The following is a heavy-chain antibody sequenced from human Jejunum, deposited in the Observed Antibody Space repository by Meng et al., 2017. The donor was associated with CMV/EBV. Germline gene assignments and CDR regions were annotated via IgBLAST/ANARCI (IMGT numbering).Heavy chain of an antibody. CDR2: INEDGSER. V-gene: IGHV3-7*01. CDR3: ARGSYDFWSGYHNFWRGYLPYGMDV. Sequence: VSQAPGKGLQWVANINEDGSERYYVDSVEGRFTISRDNAKNSLYLQMNSLRAEDTAVYYCARGSYDFWSGYHNFWRGYLPYGMDVWGQGTTVTVSS. J-gene: IGHJ6*02. D-gene: IGHD3-3*01.